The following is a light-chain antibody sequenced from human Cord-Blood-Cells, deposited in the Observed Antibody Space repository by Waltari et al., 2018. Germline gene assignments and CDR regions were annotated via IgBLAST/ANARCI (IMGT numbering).Light chain of an antibody. Sequence: DIQMTQSPSTLSASVGDRVTITGRASQHLSSWLALYQQKPGKAPKLLIYKASSLKSGVPSRFSGSGSETEFTLTISSLQPDDFATYYCQQYNSYSYTFGQGTKLEIK. CDR3: QQYNSYSYT. J-gene: IGKJ2*01. CDR2: KAS. V-gene: IGKV1-5*03. CDR1: QHLSSW.